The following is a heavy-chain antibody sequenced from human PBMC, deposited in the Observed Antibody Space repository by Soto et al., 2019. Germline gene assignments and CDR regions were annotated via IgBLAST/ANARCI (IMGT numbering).Heavy chain of an antibody. CDR1: GFTFRNAG. V-gene: IGHV3-15*01. D-gene: IGHD3-22*01. CDR3: ANLRAWALAYDSSGYPNFDY. CDR2: IKSKTDGGTT. J-gene: IGHJ4*02. Sequence: GGSQRLSCAASGFTFRNAGRSWVRQAPGKGLEWVGRIKSKTDGGTTDYAAPVKGRFTISRDNSKNTLYLQMNSLRAEDTAVYYCANLRAWALAYDSSGYPNFDYWGQGTLVTVSS.